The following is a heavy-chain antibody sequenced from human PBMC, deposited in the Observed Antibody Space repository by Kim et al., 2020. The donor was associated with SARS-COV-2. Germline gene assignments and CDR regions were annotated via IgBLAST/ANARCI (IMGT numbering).Heavy chain of an antibody. CDR3: ATTVVTPGAFDI. D-gene: IGHD4-17*01. V-gene: IGHV3-33*01. Sequence: YASPGDGRFTTSDDNAKNPLYLQMNSLSDEDTAVYYCATTVVTPGAFDIWGQGTMVTVSS. J-gene: IGHJ3*02.